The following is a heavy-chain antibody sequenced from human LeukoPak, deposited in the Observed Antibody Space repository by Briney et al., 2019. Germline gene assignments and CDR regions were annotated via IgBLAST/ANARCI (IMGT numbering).Heavy chain of an antibody. J-gene: IGHJ6*03. D-gene: IGHD4-11*01. CDR2: ISGSGGST. V-gene: IGHV3-23*01. Sequence: GGSLRLSCGASGFTFSSYAMSWVRQAPGKGLEWVSAISGSGGSTYYADSVKGRFTISRDNSKNTLYLQMNSLRAEDTAVYYCAKSSNYHYYYYYMDVWGKGTTVTVSS. CDR1: GFTFSSYA. CDR3: AKSSNYHYYYYYMDV.